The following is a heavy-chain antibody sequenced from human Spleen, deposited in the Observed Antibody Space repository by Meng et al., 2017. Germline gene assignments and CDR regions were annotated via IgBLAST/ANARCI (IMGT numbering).Heavy chain of an antibody. CDR1: GGTFSSYA. D-gene: IGHD2/OR15-2a*01. CDR2: TDPHTGDA. CDR3: VTTWYAGLNF. J-gene: IGHJ4*02. V-gene: IGHV1-2*06. Sequence: ASVKVSCKASGGTFSSYAISWVRQAPGQGLEWMGRTDPHTGDATYALQFQGRVTLTRDTSIDTASMELKRLTSDDTAVYYCVTTWYAGLNFWGQGTLVTVSS.